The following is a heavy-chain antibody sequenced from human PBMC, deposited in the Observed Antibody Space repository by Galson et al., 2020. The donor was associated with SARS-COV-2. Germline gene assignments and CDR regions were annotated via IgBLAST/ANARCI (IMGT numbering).Heavy chain of an antibody. V-gene: IGHV3-9*01. CDR2: ISRNSGSI. Sequence: GGSLRLSCAASGFTFDDYAMHWVRQAPGKGLEWVSGISRNSGSIGYADSVKGRFTISRDNAKNSLYLQMNSLRAEDTALYYCAKARRGFGELLFHPFDYWGQGTLVTVSS. CDR3: AKARRGFGELLFHPFDY. CDR1: GFTFDDYA. J-gene: IGHJ4*02. D-gene: IGHD3-10*01.